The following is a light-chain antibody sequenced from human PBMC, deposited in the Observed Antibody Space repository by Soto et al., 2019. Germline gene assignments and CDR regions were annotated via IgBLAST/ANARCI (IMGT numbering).Light chain of an antibody. CDR2: ELT. CDR1: SSDVGGYNY. CDR3: SSYTSSDVV. V-gene: IGLV2-14*01. Sequence: QSALTQPASVSGPPGQSITISCTGTSSDVGGYNYVSWYQQDPGKAPKLLIYELTKRPSGVSNRFSGSKSGTTASLTVAGLEAEDDDDYSCSSYTSSDVVFGGGTKLTVL. J-gene: IGLJ2*01.